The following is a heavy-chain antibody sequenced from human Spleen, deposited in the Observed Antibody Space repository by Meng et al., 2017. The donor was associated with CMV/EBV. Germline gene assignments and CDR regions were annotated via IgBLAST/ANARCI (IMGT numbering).Heavy chain of an antibody. D-gene: IGHD2-15*01. Sequence: GESLKISCAASGFIASGYSFNWFRQTPGRGLEWVSSIDVTGTWASYADSVKGRFTISRDNAKSSLSLQMNSLRAEDTALYYCTRDTRGDYYYGMDVWGQGTTVTVSS. CDR1: GFIASGYS. CDR3: TRDTRGDYYYGMDV. J-gene: IGHJ6*02. V-gene: IGHV3-21*06. CDR2: IDVTGTWA.